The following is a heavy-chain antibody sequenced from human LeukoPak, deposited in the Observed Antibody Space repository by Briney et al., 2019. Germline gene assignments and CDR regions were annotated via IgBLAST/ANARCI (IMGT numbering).Heavy chain of an antibody. CDR2: IYTSGST. CDR3: ARFSREYYYGSGPVT. V-gene: IGHV4-61*02. D-gene: IGHD3-10*01. J-gene: IGHJ4*02. CDR1: GGSISSGSYY. Sequence: SETLSLTCTVSGGSISSGSYYWSWIRQPAGKGLEWIGRIYTSGSTNYNPSLKSRVTISVDTSKNQFSLKLSSVTAADTAVYYCARFSREYYYGSGPVTWGQGTLVTVSS.